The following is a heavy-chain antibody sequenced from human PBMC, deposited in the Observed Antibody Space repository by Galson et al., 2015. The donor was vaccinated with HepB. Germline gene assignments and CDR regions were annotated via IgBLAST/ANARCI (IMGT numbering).Heavy chain of an antibody. J-gene: IGHJ5*02. D-gene: IGHD3-16*01. Sequence: SVKVSCKASGFIFNNYGFTWVRQVPGQGLEWMGWISAYNGHSSYVPNFQGRVTLTTDTSTSTAYMELRGLRSDDTALYYCARDEGGRKYDWFDPLGQGTLVTVSS. CDR2: ISAYNGHS. CDR3: ARDEGGRKYDWFDP. CDR1: GFIFNNYG. V-gene: IGHV1-18*01.